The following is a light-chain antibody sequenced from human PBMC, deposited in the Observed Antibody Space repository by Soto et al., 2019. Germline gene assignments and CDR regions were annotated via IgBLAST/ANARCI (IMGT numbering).Light chain of an antibody. CDR3: QQFNSYSIT. Sequence: DIQMTQSPSTLYASVGDRVTITCRASQSISNWLAWYQQKPGKAPKLLIYKASSLERGVPSRFSGSGSGTEFTLTISSLQPDDFATYYCQQFNSYSITFGQGTRLEI. V-gene: IGKV1-5*03. CDR2: KAS. J-gene: IGKJ5*01. CDR1: QSISNW.